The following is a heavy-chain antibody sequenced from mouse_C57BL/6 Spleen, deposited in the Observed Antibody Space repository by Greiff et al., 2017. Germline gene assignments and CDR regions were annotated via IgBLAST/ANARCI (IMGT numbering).Heavy chain of an antibody. Sequence: VQLQQSGAELMKPGASVKLSCKATGFTFTGYWIEWVKQRPGHGLEWIGEILPGSGSTNYNDKFKGKATFTADTSSNTAYMQLSSLTTEDSAIYYCASPSGLRRDAMDYWGQGTSVTVSS. D-gene: IGHD2-4*01. J-gene: IGHJ4*01. CDR3: ASPSGLRRDAMDY. V-gene: IGHV1-9*01. CDR2: ILPGSGST. CDR1: GFTFTGYW.